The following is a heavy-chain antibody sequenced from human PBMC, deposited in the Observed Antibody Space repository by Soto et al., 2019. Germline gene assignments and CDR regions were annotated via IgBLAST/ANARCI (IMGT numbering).Heavy chain of an antibody. J-gene: IGHJ6*03. Sequence: EVQLVESGGGLVKPGGSLRLPCAASGFTFSSYSMNWVRQAPGKGLEWVSSISSSSSYIYYADSVKGRFTISRDNAKNSLYLPMNRLRAQDTAVYYCARDPREYQLPYDYYYSYDMDVWGKGTTVTVSS. CDR3: ARDPREYQLPYDYYYSYDMDV. CDR2: ISSSSSYI. V-gene: IGHV3-21*01. CDR1: GFTFSSYS. D-gene: IGHD2-2*01.